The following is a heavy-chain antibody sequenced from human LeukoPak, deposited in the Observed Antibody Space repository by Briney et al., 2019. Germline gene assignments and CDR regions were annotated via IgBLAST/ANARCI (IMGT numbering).Heavy chain of an antibody. CDR3: ARVVVRDWSYYYYYMDV. D-gene: IGHD2-15*01. CDR1: GGSISSSSYY. Sequence: SETLSLTCTVSGGSISSSSYYWGWIRQPPGKGLEWIGSIYYSGSTYYNPSLKSRVSISVDTSKNQFSLKLSSVTAADTAVYYCARVVVRDWSYYYYYMDVWGKGTTVTISS. CDR2: IYYSGST. J-gene: IGHJ6*03. V-gene: IGHV4-39*07.